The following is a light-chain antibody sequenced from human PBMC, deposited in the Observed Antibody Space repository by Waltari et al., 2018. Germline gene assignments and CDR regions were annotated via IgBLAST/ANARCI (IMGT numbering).Light chain of an antibody. CDR3: QQYNRWPPIT. CDR1: QSVSSN. CDR2: DAS. V-gene: IGKV3-15*01. J-gene: IGKJ5*01. Sequence: EILMTQPPATLSVSPGETATPSCRASQSVSSNVAWYQKKPGQAPRLLIYDASTRATSIPAKFRGSESGTEFTLTISSLQSEDFAVYYCQQYNRWPPITFGHGTRLEIK.